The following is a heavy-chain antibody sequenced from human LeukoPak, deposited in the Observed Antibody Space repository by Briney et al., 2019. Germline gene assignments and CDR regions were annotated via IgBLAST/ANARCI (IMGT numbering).Heavy chain of an antibody. J-gene: IGHJ5*02. V-gene: IGHV4-38-2*02. CDR3: ARGRRRYCSGGSCYSRAWFDP. D-gene: IGHD2-15*01. Sequence: PSETLSLTCTVSGYSISSGYYWGWIRQPPGKGLEWIGSIYHSGSTYYSPSLKSRVTISVDTSKNQFSLKLSSVTAADTAVYYCARGRRRYCSGGSCYSRAWFDPWGQGTLVTVSS. CDR1: GYSISSGYY. CDR2: IYHSGST.